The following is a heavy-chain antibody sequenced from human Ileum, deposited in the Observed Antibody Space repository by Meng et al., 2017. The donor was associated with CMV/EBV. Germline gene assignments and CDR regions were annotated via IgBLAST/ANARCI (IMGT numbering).Heavy chain of an antibody. V-gene: IGHV4-30-4*08. CDR3: ARVRDLFRYFDY. CDR2: IYYSGST. J-gene: IGHJ4*02. Sequence: LSCTVSNGSISSGDYSWSWIRQPPGKGLEWIGFIYYSGSTYYNPSLKSRVTISVDTSKNQFSLKLTSVTAADTAVYFCARVRDLFRYFDYWGQGTLVTVSS. CDR1: NGSISSGDYS.